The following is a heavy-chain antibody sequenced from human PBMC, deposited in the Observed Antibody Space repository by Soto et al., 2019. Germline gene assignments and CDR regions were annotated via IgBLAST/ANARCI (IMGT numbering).Heavy chain of an antibody. CDR2: IYHTGNT. CDR1: GGSISSSNW. V-gene: IGHV4-4*02. J-gene: IGHJ3*02. Sequence: PSDTLSLTCAVSGGSISSSNWWNWVRQPPGKGLEWIGEIYHTGNTNYNPSLKSRVTISVDKSNNQFSLKLSSVTAADTAVYYCARDLTTATRGAFDIWGQGTMVTVSS. CDR3: ARDLTTATRGAFDI. D-gene: IGHD3-10*01.